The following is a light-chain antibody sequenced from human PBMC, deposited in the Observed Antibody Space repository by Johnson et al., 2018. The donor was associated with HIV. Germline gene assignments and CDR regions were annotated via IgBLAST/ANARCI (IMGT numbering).Light chain of an antibody. V-gene: IGLV1-51*01. CDR1: NSNIGSNS. CDR3: GTWDSDLSGGLYG. Sequence: QSVLTQPPSVSAAPGQRVTISCSGNNSNIGSNSVSWYQDVPGTAPKLLIYENNKRPSGITDRFSASKSGTSATLNITGLQTGDEADYYCGTWDSDLSGGLYGFGRGTRVTGL. J-gene: IGLJ1*01. CDR2: ENN.